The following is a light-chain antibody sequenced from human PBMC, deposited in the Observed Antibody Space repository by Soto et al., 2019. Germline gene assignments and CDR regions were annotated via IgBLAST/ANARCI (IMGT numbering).Light chain of an antibody. J-gene: IGLJ2*01. V-gene: IGLV1-47*01. CDR2: RNN. Sequence: QAVVTQPPSASGTPGQRVTISCSGSSSNIGSNYVYWYQQLPGTAPKLLIYRNNQRPSGVPDRFSGSKSGTSASLAISGLRSEDEADYYGAAWDDSLRGVFGGGTKLTVL. CDR1: SSNIGSNY. CDR3: AAWDDSLRGV.